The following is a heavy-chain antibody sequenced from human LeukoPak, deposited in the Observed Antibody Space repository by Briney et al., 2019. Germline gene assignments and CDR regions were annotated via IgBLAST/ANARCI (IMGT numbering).Heavy chain of an antibody. CDR3: ASSPIYDFWSGYRASVGGMDV. Sequence: ASVKVSCKASGYTFTGYYMHWVRRAPGQGLEWMGWINPNSGGTSYAQKFQGRVTMTRDTSISTAYMELSRLRSDDTAVYYCASSPIYDFWSGYRASVGGMDVWGQGTTVTVSS. J-gene: IGHJ6*02. CDR1: GYTFTGYY. D-gene: IGHD3-3*01. CDR2: INPNSGGT. V-gene: IGHV1-2*02.